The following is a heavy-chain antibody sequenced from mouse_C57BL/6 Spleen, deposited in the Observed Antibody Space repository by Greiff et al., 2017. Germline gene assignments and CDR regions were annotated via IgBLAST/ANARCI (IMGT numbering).Heavy chain of an antibody. CDR1: GYTFTSYW. V-gene: IGHV1-52*01. Sequence: QVQLQQPGAELVRPGSSVKLSCKASGYTFTSYWMPWVKQRPIQGLEWIGNIDPSDSETHSNQKFKDKATLTVDKSSSTAYMQLTSLTPGNFAVYYCAIERGGGYAMDYWGQGTSVTVSS. CDR3: AIERGGGYAMDY. J-gene: IGHJ4*01. CDR2: IDPSDSET.